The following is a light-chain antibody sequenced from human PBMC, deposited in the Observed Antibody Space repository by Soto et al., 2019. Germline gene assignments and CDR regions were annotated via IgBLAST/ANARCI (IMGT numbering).Light chain of an antibody. CDR2: AAS. Sequence: DIQMTQSPSSLSASVGDRVTITCRASQDINRWLAWYQQKPGKAPKVLIYAASSLRSGVPSRFSGSGSGRDFSLTISSLQTEDFATYYCKQSKSFPLTFGGGTKVDIK. J-gene: IGKJ4*01. CDR1: QDINRW. V-gene: IGKV1-12*01. CDR3: KQSKSFPLT.